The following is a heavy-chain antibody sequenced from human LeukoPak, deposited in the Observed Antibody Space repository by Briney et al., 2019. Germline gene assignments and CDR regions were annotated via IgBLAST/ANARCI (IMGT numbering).Heavy chain of an antibody. Sequence: GGSLRLSCAASGFTFSSYAMSWVRQAPGKGLEWVSAISGSGGSTYYADSVKGRFTTPKDNTKNTLYLQMNSLRAEDTTLYYCAKAKKYCSGGSSYYFDNTGQGTLVTVSS. J-gene: IGHJ4*02. CDR3: AKAKKYCSGGSSYYFDN. V-gene: IGHV3-23*01. CDR1: GFTFSSYA. D-gene: IGHD2-15*01. CDR2: ISGSGGST.